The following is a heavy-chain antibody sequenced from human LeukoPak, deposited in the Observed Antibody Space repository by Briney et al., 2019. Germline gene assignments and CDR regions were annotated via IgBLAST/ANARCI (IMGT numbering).Heavy chain of an antibody. J-gene: IGHJ4*02. V-gene: IGHV4-34*01. D-gene: IGHD3-10*01. Sequence: SETLSLTCAVYGGSFSGYYWSWIRQPPGKGLEWIGEINHSGSTNYNPSLKSRVTISVDTSKNQFSLKLSSVTAADTAVYYCASMARGGRNDYWGQGTLVTVSS. CDR1: GGSFSGYY. CDR3: ASMARGGRNDY. CDR2: INHSGST.